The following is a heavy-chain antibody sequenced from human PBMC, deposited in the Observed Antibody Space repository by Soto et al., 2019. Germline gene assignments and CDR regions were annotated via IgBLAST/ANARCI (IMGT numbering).Heavy chain of an antibody. Sequence: SVKVSCKASGGTFSSYAISWVRQAPGQGLEWMGGIIPIFGTANYAQKFQGRVTITADESTSTAYMELSSLRSEDTAVYYCARNSEAGVWSDYYYYYGMDVWGQGTTVTVYS. CDR3: ARNSEAGVWSDYYYYYGMDV. J-gene: IGHJ6*02. CDR2: IIPIFGTA. V-gene: IGHV1-69*13. CDR1: GGTFSSYA. D-gene: IGHD6-19*01.